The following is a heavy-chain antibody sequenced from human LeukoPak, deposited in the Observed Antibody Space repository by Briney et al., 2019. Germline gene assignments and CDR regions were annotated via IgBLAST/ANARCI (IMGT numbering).Heavy chain of an antibody. CDR1: GGSISSGSYY. V-gene: IGHV4-61*02. CDR3: ARVGSYYYDSSEAFDI. CDR2: IYTSGST. J-gene: IGHJ3*02. D-gene: IGHD3-22*01. Sequence: SETLSLTCTVSGGSISSGSYYWSWIRQPAGKGLEWIGRIYTSGSTNYNPTLKSRVTISVDTSKNQFSLKLSSVTAADTAVYYCARVGSYYYDSSEAFDIWGQGTMVTVSS.